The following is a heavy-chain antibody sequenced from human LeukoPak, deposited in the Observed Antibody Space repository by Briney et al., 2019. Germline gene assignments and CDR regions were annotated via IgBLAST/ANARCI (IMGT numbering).Heavy chain of an antibody. CDR3: ARTRPRITIFGVVSFIFDY. D-gene: IGHD3-3*01. CDR1: GFTVSSNY. CDR2: IYSGGST. J-gene: IGHJ4*02. Sequence: GGSLRLSCAASGFTVSSNYMSWVRQAPGKGLEWVSVIYSGGSTYYAGSVKGRFTISRDNSKNTLYLQMNSLRAEDTAVYYCARTRPRITIFGVVSFIFDYWGQGTLVTVSS. V-gene: IGHV3-53*05.